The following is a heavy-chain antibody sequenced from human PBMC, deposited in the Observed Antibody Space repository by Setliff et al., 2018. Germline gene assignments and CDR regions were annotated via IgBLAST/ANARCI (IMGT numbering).Heavy chain of an antibody. CDR3: ATLSKDLNY. V-gene: IGHV3-33*01. CDR1: GVTFSSYG. D-gene: IGHD3-3*01. J-gene: IGHJ4*02. Sequence: GSLRLSCAASGVTFSSYGMHWVRQAPGKGLEWVAIIWHDGTNKYYADSVKGRFDISRDSSKNTVYLQMNSLTAEDTAMYYCATLSKDLNYWGQGTLVTVSS. CDR2: IWHDGTNK.